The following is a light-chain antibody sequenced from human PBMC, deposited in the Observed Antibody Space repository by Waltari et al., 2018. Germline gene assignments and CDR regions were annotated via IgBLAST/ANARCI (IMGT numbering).Light chain of an antibody. V-gene: IGKV1-5*03. Sequence: DIQMTQSPSTLSASVGDRVTVTCRASQGVSSWLAWYQQKPGKAPKLLIYDASSLESGVPSRFSGSASGTEFTLTITSLQPDDSATYYCQQYSTYGTFGQGTKVEIK. J-gene: IGKJ1*01. CDR2: DAS. CDR3: QQYSTYGT. CDR1: QGVSSW.